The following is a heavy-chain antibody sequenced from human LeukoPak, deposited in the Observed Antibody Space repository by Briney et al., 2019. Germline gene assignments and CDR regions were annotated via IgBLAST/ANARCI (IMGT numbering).Heavy chain of an antibody. V-gene: IGHV1-18*04. D-gene: IGHD5-12*01. CDR2: ISAYNGNT. Sequence: ASVKVSCKASGYTFTGYYMHWVRQAPGQGLEWMGWISAYNGNTNYAQKLQGRVTMTTDTSTSTAYMELRSLRSDDTAVYYCARDYSGYDLFDYWGQGTLVTVSS. CDR1: GYTFTGYY. J-gene: IGHJ4*02. CDR3: ARDYSGYDLFDY.